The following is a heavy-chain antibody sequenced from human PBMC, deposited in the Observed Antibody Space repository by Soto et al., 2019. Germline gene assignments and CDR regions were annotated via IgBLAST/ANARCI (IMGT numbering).Heavy chain of an antibody. V-gene: IGHV4-39*01. CDR2: VYYGGST. CDR3: AGGDYYHSSGYYFYYYTMDV. D-gene: IGHD3-22*01. Sequence: SETLSLTCTVSGGSISSSSYYWGWIRQPPGKGLEWIGNVYYGGSTYYNPSLKCRVTISVETSKSQFALKLSSVTAADTAVYYCAGGDYYHSSGYYFYYYTMDVWGQGTTVT. CDR1: GGSISSSSYY. J-gene: IGHJ6*02.